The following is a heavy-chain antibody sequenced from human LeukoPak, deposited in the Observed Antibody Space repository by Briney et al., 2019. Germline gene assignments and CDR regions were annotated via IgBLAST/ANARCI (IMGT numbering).Heavy chain of an antibody. J-gene: IGHJ6*03. CDR1: GFTFSSYG. V-gene: IGHV3-23*01. CDR3: AKVVPGSYYYYMDV. D-gene: IGHD1-26*01. CDR2: ISGSGGST. Sequence: GGSLRLSCAASGFTFSSYGMSWVRQAPGKGLEWVSAISGSGGSTYYADSVKGRFTISRDNSKNTLYLQMNSLRAEDTAVYYCAKVVPGSYYYYMDVWGKGTTVTISS.